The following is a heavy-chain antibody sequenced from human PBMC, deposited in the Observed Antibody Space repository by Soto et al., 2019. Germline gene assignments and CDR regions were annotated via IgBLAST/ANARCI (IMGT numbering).Heavy chain of an antibody. V-gene: IGHV3-23*01. D-gene: IGHD3-10*01. CDR1: GFTFSSYA. CDR2: ISGSGGST. Sequence: EVQLLESGGGLVQPGGSLRLSCAASGFTFSSYAMSWARQAPGKGLEWVSAISGSGGSTYYADSVKGRFTISRDNSKNTLYLQMNSLRAEDTAVYYCAKGGRYYYGSGSQYYFDYWGQGTLVTVSS. CDR3: AKGGRYYYGSGSQYYFDY. J-gene: IGHJ4*02.